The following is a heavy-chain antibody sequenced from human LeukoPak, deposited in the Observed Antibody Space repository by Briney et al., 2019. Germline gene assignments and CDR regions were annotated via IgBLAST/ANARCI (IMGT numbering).Heavy chain of an antibody. CDR1: GFTFSSYA. D-gene: IGHD3-9*01. CDR3: AKLHYDILTGYFPDPFDI. Sequence: GGSLRLSCAASGFTFSSYAMSWVRQAPGKGLEWVSAISGSGGSTYYADSVKGRFTISRDNSKNTLYLQMNSLRAEDTAVYYCAKLHYDILTGYFPDPFDIWGQGTMVTVSS. J-gene: IGHJ3*02. CDR2: ISGSGGST. V-gene: IGHV3-23*01.